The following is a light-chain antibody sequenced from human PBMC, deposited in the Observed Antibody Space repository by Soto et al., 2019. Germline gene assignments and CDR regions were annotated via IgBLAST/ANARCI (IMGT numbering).Light chain of an antibody. J-gene: IGKJ4*01. CDR3: QPYNNWPLT. V-gene: IGKV3D-15*01. Sequence: EIVMTQSPAPLSVSPGERATLSCRASQSVSSNLAWYQQKLGQAPRLLIYGASSRATGIPDRFSGSRSGAEFTLTINSLQSEDFAVYYCQPYNNWPLTLGGGTKVDI. CDR2: GAS. CDR1: QSVSSN.